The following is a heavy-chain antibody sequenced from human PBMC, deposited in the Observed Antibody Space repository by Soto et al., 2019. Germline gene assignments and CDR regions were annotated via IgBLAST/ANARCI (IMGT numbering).Heavy chain of an antibody. J-gene: IGHJ4*02. V-gene: IGHV3-21*01. CDR2: ISSSSSYI. Sequence: EVQLVESGGGLVQPGGSLRLSCAASGFTFSSYSMNWVRQAPGKGLEWVSAISSSSSYIYYADSVKGRFTISRDNAKNSLYQQMNGLRAEDTAVYYCAGGFLDGSNHDYWGQGTLVTVSS. CDR1: GFTFSSYS. D-gene: IGHD6-13*01. CDR3: AGGFLDGSNHDY.